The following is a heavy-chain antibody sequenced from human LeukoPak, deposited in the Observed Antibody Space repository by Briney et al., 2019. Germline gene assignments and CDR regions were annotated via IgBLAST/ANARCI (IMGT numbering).Heavy chain of an antibody. J-gene: IGHJ4*02. D-gene: IGHD1-26*01. CDR3: ARGYGLVGATPDY. CDR2: ISSSSSYI. V-gene: IGHV3-21*01. CDR1: GFTFSSYS. Sequence: WGSLRLSCAASGFTFSSYSMNWVRQGPGKGLEWVSSISSSSSYIYYADSVKGRFTISRDNAKNSLYLQMNSLRAEDTAVYYCARGYGLVGATPDYWGQGTLVTVSS.